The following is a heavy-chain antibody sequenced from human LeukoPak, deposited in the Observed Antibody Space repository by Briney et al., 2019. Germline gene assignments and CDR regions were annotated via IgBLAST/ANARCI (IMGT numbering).Heavy chain of an antibody. CDR1: GGSFSSYSYY. CDR3: ARGPQLRSVTRGQSKNWFDP. V-gene: IGHV4-61*01. Sequence: PAETLCLTCTASGGSFSSYSYYWSWLRPPPGMELGWARNIYYSGSTNYNSSLKSRVTISVDTSKNQFSLQLSSVTAADTAVYYCARGPQLRSVTRGQSKNWFDPWGQGTLVTVSS. CDR2: IYYSGST. D-gene: IGHD1-1*01. J-gene: IGHJ5*02.